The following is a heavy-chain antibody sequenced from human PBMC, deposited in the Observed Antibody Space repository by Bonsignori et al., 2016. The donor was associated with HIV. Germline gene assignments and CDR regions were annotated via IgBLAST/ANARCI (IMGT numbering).Heavy chain of an antibody. CDR2: IWYDGSNK. J-gene: IGHJ4*02. V-gene: IGHV3-33*06. D-gene: IGHD3-3*01. CDR3: AKDSKETSITIFGVDINPIDY. Sequence: VRQAPGKGLEWVAVIWYDGSNKYYADSVKGRFTISRDNSKNTLYLQMNSLRAEDTAVYYCAKDSKETSITIFGVDINPIDYWGQGTLVTVSS.